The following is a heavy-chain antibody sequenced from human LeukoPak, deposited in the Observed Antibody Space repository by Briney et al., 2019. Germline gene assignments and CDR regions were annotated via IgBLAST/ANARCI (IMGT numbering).Heavy chain of an antibody. J-gene: IGHJ1*01. D-gene: IGHD6-13*01. CDR3: ARGSPVAAAGTAYFHH. CDR2: INPKSGDT. V-gene: IGHV1-2*04. Sequence: ASVKVSCKASGYTFTDYYMHWVRRAPGQGLEWMGWINPKSGDTKYAQESQGWVTMTRDTSISTAYIELSRSRSDDTAMYYCARGSPVAAAGTAYFHHWGQGTLVTVSS. CDR1: GYTFTDYY.